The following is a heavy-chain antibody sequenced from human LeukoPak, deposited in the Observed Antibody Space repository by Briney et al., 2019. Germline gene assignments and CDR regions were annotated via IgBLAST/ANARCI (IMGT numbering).Heavy chain of an antibody. D-gene: IGHD3-10*01. CDR2: MSYDGRNK. CDR3: ARGYGSESSAFDI. J-gene: IGHJ3*02. Sequence: GRSLRLSCAASGFTFSRYGMHWVRQAPGKGLEWVVIMSYDGRNKDYADSVKGRFTISRDNSKNTLHLQMNSLRAEDTAVYFCARGYGSESSAFDIWGRGTIVTVSS. CDR1: GFTFSRYG. V-gene: IGHV3-30*03.